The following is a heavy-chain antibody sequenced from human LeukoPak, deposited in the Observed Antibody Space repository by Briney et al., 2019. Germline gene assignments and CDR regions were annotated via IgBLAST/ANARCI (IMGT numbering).Heavy chain of an antibody. V-gene: IGHV4-34*01. CDR3: ARGSPITIRYFDWLLKYYFDC. CDR2: INHSGST. CDR1: GGSFSGYY. D-gene: IGHD3-9*01. Sequence: SETLSLTCAVYGGSFSGYYWSWSRQPPGKGLEWIGEINHSGSTNYNPSLKSRVTISVDTSKNQFSLKLSSVTAADTAVYYCARGSPITIRYFDWLLKYYFDCWGQGTLVTVSS. J-gene: IGHJ4*02.